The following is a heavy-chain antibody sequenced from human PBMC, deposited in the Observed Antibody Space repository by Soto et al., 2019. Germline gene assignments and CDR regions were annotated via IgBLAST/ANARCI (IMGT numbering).Heavy chain of an antibody. Sequence: SETLSLTCTVSGGSISSYYWSWIRQPPGKGLEWIGYIYYSGSTNYNPSLKSRVTISVDTSKNQFSLKLSPVTAADTAVYYCARDGPGGAVPPYYYYGMDVWGQGTTVTVSS. D-gene: IGHD6-19*01. CDR1: GGSISSYY. CDR3: ARDGPGGAVPPYYYYGMDV. V-gene: IGHV4-59*01. J-gene: IGHJ6*02. CDR2: IYYSGST.